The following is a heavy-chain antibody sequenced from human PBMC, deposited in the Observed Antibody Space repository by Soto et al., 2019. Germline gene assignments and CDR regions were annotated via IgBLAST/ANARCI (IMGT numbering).Heavy chain of an antibody. CDR1: GGTFSSYA. D-gene: IGHD4-17*01. V-gene: IGHV1-69*06. CDR3: ATQSGDRGY. CDR2: IIPIFGTA. Sequence: SVKGSFKASGGTFSSYAISWVRQAPGQGLEWMGGIIPIFGTANYAQKFQGRVTITADKSTSTAYMELSSLRSGDTAVYYCATQSGDRGYWGQGTLVTVSS. J-gene: IGHJ4*02.